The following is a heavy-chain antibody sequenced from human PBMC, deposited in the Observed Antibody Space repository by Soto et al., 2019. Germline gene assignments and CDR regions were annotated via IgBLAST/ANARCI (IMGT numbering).Heavy chain of an antibody. D-gene: IGHD3-16*01. V-gene: IGHV3-23*01. CDR3: AKDAIANDGIWLMDS. Sequence: VGSLRLSCAASGFMFSDYAMTWARQAPGKELEWVSGLLRPGRSTYYADSVKGRFTISGDTSANTVYLQMDSLRAEDTAVYYCAKDAIANDGIWLMDSWGQGTVVTVSS. CDR2: LLRPGRST. CDR1: GFMFSDYA. J-gene: IGHJ5*02.